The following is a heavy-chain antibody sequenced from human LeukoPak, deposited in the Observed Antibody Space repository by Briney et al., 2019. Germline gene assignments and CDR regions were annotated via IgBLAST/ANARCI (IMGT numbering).Heavy chain of an antibody. CDR3: ARGYELAVAGTVGY. J-gene: IGHJ4*02. D-gene: IGHD6-19*01. CDR2: INPNSGGT. V-gene: IGHV1-2*02. Sequence: ASVKVSCKASGYTFTGYYMHWVRQAPGQGLEWMGWINPNSGGTNYAQKFQGKVTMTRDTSISTAYMELSRLRSDDTAVYYCARGYELAVAGTVGYWGQGTLVTVSS. CDR1: GYTFTGYY.